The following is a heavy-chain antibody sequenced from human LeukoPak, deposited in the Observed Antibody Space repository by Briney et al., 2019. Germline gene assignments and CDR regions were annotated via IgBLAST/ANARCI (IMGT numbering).Heavy chain of an antibody. J-gene: IGHJ3*02. CDR3: VEVGFGDAFDI. CDR1: GYTFTSYD. D-gene: IGHD3-16*01. Sequence: GASVKVSCKASGYTFTSYDINWVRQATGQGLEWMGWMSPNSGNTGYAQKFQGRVTMTRNTSISTAYMELSSLRSEDTAVYYCVEVGFGDAFDIWGQGTMVTVSS. V-gene: IGHV1-8*01. CDR2: MSPNSGNT.